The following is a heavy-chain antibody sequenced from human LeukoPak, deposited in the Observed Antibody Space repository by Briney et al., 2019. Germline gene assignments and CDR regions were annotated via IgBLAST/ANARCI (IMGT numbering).Heavy chain of an antibody. CDR1: GYTFTSYG. D-gene: IGHD3-22*01. CDR2: INPSSGGT. Sequence: ASVKVSCKASGYTFTSYGISWVRQAPGQGLEWMGWINPSSGGTNYARKFQGRVTMTRDTSISTAYMELSRLRSGDTAVYYCARSGGYYDSSGYLRYNWFDPWGQGTLVTVSS. CDR3: ARSGGYYDSSGYLRYNWFDP. J-gene: IGHJ5*02. V-gene: IGHV1-2*02.